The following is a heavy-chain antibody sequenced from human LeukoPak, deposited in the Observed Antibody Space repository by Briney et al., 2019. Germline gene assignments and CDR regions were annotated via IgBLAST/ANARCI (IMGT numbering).Heavy chain of an antibody. J-gene: IGHJ4*02. V-gene: IGHV3-21*01. Sequence: GGSLRLSCAASGFTFYSYSMNWVRQAPGKGLEWVSSITSTSSYIYYADSVRGRFTISRDNAKNSLYLQMNRMRAEDTAVYYCARDSKESHYDNSGFLDYWGQGTLVRVSS. CDR1: GFTFYSYS. D-gene: IGHD3-22*01. CDR2: ITSTSSYI. CDR3: ARDSKESHYDNSGFLDY.